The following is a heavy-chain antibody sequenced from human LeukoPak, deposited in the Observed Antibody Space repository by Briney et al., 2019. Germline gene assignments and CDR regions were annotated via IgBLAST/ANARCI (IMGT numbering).Heavy chain of an antibody. J-gene: IGHJ4*02. CDR2: IYYSGTT. CDR1: GGSISSYY. D-gene: IGHD6-19*01. CDR3: ARVEQWLVQYYFDY. Sequence: SETLSLTCTVSGGSISSYYWSWIRQPPGKGLEWIGYIYYSGTTYYNPSLKSRVTISVDTSKNQFSLKLSSVTAADTAVYYCARVEQWLVQYYFDYWGQGTLVTVSS. V-gene: IGHV4-59*08.